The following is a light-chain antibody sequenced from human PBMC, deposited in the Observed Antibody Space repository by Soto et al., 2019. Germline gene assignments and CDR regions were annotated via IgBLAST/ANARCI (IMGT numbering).Light chain of an antibody. Sequence: ENVLTQSPGTLPLSPGEKAPLSCRASQSVAANYLAWFQQKPGQAPRLLIYGASSRATGIPDRFSGSGSGTDFTLTISRLEPEDFAVYYCQQYASSPLTFGGGTKVEIK. J-gene: IGKJ4*01. CDR2: GAS. CDR3: QQYASSPLT. CDR1: QSVAANY. V-gene: IGKV3-20*01.